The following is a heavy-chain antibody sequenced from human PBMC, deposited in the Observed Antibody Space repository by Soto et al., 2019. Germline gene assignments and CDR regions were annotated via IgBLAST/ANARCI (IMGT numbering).Heavy chain of an antibody. CDR3: VRGSPANSWYFDL. CDR1: GFTFSDYY. J-gene: IGHJ2*01. Sequence: QVQLVESGGGLVKPGGSLRLSCAASGFTFSDYYMSWIRQAPGKGLEWDSYISSSGSIIYYADSVKGRFAISRDNAKNPVYLQMNSLRAEDTAVYYCVRGSPANSWYFDLWGRGTLVTVSS. D-gene: IGHD6-25*01. CDR2: ISSSGSII. V-gene: IGHV3-11*01.